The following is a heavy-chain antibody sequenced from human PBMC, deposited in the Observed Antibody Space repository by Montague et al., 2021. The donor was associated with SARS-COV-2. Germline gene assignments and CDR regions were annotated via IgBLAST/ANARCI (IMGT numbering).Heavy chain of an antibody. J-gene: IGHJ5*02. Sequence: SETLSLTCTASGGSISSSSYYWGWIRQPPGKGLEWIGSIYYSGSTHYNPSLKSRVTISVDTSKNQFSLKLSSVTAADTAVYYCARQGRISMVRLNWFDPWGQGTLVTVSS. CDR3: ARQGRISMVRLNWFDP. D-gene: IGHD3-10*01. CDR2: IYYSGST. V-gene: IGHV4-39*01. CDR1: GGSISSSSYY.